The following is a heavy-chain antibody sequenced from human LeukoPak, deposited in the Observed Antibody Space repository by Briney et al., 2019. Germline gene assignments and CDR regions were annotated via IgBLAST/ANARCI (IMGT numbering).Heavy chain of an antibody. CDR1: GFTFSSYW. CDR2: INSDGSST. V-gene: IGHV3-74*01. D-gene: IGHD6-19*01. CDR3: ARDPLDGYSSGWYYFDY. Sequence: GGSLRLSCAASGFTFSSYWMHWVRQAPGKGLVWVSRINSDGSSTSYADSVKGRFTISRDNAKNTLYLQMNSLRAEDTAVCYCARDPLDGYSSGWYYFDYWGQGTLVTVSS. J-gene: IGHJ4*02.